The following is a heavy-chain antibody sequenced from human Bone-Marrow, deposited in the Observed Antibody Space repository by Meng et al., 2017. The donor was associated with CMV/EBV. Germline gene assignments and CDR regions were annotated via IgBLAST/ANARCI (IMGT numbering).Heavy chain of an antibody. CDR2: IYYSGST. CDR3: AKIDIGYCTNGVCYTDDY. V-gene: IGHV4-39*07. CDR1: GGSISSSSYY. Sequence: GSLRLSCTVSGGSISSSSYYWGWIRQPPGKGLEWIGIIYYSGSTYYNPSLKSRVTISVDTSKNQFSLKLSSVTAADTAVYYCAKIDIGYCTNGVCYTDDYWGQGTLVTVSS. J-gene: IGHJ4*02. D-gene: IGHD2-8*01.